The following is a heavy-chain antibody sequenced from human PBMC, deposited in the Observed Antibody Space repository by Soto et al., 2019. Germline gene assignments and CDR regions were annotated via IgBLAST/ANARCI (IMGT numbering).Heavy chain of an antibody. CDR2: IRPDGNEQ. D-gene: IGHD5-18*01. Sequence: GGSLRLSCAASGLTFNNYWMSWVRQAPGKGLEWVANIRPDGNEQHYVDSVKGRFIFSRDNAKSSLSLQMNNLRVEDTAVYYCATSRGYSNEYWGQGTRVTVSS. CDR1: GLTFNNYW. CDR3: ATSRGYSNEY. J-gene: IGHJ4*02. V-gene: IGHV3-7*05.